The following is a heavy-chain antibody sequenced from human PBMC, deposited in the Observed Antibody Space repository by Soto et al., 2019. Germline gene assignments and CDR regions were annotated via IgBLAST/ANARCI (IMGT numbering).Heavy chain of an antibody. CDR1: GFTLSSYA. D-gene: IGHD6-19*01. CDR2: ISYDGSNK. CDR3: ARVIGENSGWYDY. Sequence: GGSLRLSCAASGFTLSSYAMHWVRQAPGKGLEWVAVISYDGSNKYYADSVKGRFTISRDTSKNTLYLQMNSLRAEDTAVYYCARVIGENSGWYDYWGQGTLVTVSS. V-gene: IGHV3-30-3*01. J-gene: IGHJ4*02.